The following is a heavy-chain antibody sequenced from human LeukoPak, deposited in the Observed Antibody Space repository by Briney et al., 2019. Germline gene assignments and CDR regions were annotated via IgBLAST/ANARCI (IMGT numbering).Heavy chain of an antibody. D-gene: IGHD6-6*01. Sequence: SETLSLTCTVSGGSISSSSYYWGWIRRPPGKGLEWIGSIYFSGRTYYNPSLKSRVTISVDTSKNQFSLKLSSVTAADTAVYYCARHADVYGSSSHFDPWGQGTLVTVSS. V-gene: IGHV4-39*01. CDR3: ARHADVYGSSSHFDP. CDR2: IYFSGRT. CDR1: GGSISSSSYY. J-gene: IGHJ5*02.